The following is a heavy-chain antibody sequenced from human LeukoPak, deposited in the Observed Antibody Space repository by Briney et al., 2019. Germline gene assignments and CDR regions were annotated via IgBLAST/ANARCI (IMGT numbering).Heavy chain of an antibody. CDR3: ARDSPSNTAMVTGGFDY. CDR2: IYHSGST. V-gene: IGHV4-30-2*01. J-gene: IGHJ4*02. Sequence: PSETLSLTCTVSGGSISSGGYYWSWIRQPPGKGLEWNGYIYHSGSTYYNPSLKSRVTISVDRSKNQFSLKLSSVTAADTAVYYCARDSPSNTAMVTGGFDYWGQGTLVTVSS. CDR1: GGSISSGGYY. D-gene: IGHD5-18*01.